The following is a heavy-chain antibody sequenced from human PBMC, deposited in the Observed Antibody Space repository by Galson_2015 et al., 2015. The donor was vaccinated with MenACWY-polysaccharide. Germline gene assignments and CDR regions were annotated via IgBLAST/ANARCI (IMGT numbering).Heavy chain of an antibody. V-gene: IGHV3-23*01. Sequence: SLRLSCAASGFTFNENAMGWVRQAPGKGLEWVSVISDRVDSTHYADSAKGRFTVSRDNSRNTLYLQMNSLRGDDTAVYFCARGSNIWKYLDYWGQGALVTVSS. CDR2: ISDRVDST. D-gene: IGHD2/OR15-2a*01. CDR3: ARGSNIWKYLDY. CDR1: GFTFNENA. J-gene: IGHJ4*02.